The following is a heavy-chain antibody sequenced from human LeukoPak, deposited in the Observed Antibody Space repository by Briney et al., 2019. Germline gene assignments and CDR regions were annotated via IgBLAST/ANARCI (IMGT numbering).Heavy chain of an antibody. CDR2: INAGNDNT. CDR3: ARDEWPVGATFH. J-gene: IGHJ4*02. D-gene: IGHD1-26*01. V-gene: IGHV1-3*01. Sequence: ASVKVSCKASGYTFTSYAMHWVRQAPGQRLEWMGWINAGNDNTKYSQKFQGRVTITRDTSASTAYMELSSLRSEDTAVYYCARDEWPVGATFHWGQGTLVTVSS. CDR1: GYTFTSYA.